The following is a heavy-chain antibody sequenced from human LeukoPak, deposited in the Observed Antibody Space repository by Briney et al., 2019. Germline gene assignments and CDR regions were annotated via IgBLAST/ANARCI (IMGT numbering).Heavy chain of an antibody. Sequence: GSGPTLVKPTQTLTLTCTFSGFSLSTSGVGVGWIRQPPGKALEWLALIYWDDDKRYSPSLKSRLTITKDTSENQVVLTMTNVDPVDTATYYCARRARSRNIAAAVPFDYWGQGTLVTVSS. J-gene: IGHJ4*02. D-gene: IGHD6-13*01. V-gene: IGHV2-5*02. CDR3: ARRARSRNIAAAVPFDY. CDR1: GFSLSTSGVG. CDR2: IYWDDDK.